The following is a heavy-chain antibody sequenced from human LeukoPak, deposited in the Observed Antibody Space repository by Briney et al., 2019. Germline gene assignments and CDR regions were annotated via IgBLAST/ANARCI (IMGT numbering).Heavy chain of an antibody. CDR2: IKSKTDGGTT. Sequence: GGSLRLSCAASGFTFSSAWMSWVRQAPGKGLERVGRIKSKTDGGTTDYAAPVKGRFTISRDDSKNTLYLQINSLKTEDTAVYYCTTDLGRSRIAPRFYWGQGTLVTVSS. CDR1: GFTFSSAW. V-gene: IGHV3-15*01. CDR3: TTDLGRSRIAPRFY. J-gene: IGHJ4*02. D-gene: IGHD6-6*01.